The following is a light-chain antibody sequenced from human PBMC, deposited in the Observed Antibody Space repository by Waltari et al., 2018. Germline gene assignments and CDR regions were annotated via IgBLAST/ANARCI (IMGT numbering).Light chain of an antibody. J-gene: IGLJ3*02. Sequence: QLVVTQSPSASASLAASVKLTCTLSSGHSSNIIAWLQQQPEKGPRYLMKVNSAGSHSRGDEIPDRLSGSIFGAERYLTTSSLHAEDGADYYCQTGGDGTWVFGGGTKLTVL. CDR3: QTGGDGTWV. CDR2: VNSAGSH. V-gene: IGLV4-69*01. CDR1: SGHSSNI.